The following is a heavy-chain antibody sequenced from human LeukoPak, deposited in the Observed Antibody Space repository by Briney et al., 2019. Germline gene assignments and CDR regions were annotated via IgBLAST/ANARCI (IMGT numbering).Heavy chain of an antibody. CDR1: GYTFTGYY. V-gene: IGHV7-4-1*02. CDR2: IHPSTGNP. J-gene: IGHJ4*02. Sequence: GASVKVSCKASGYTFTGYYMHWVRQAPGQGLEWMGWIHPSTGNPTYAQDFTGRFVFSLDTSVSTTYLQISSLKAEDTAVYYCARAYQRLGELSLPDYWGQGTLVTVSS. CDR3: ARAYQRLGELSLPDY. D-gene: IGHD3-16*02.